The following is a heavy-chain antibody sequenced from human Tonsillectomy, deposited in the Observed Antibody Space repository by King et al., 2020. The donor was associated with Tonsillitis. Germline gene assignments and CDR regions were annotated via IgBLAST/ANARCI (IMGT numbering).Heavy chain of an antibody. CDR1: GRSISSSSFY. CDR3: ASHGLPRLQGNWFDP. CDR2: IYYSGST. D-gene: IGHD5-24*01. V-gene: IGHV4-39*07. Sequence: QLQESGPGLVKPSETLSLTCTVSGRSISSSSFYWGWIRQPPGKGLEWIGSIYYSGSTYFNPSLKSRVTISVDRSKNQFSLKLSSVTAADTAVYYCASHGLPRLQGNWFDPWGQGTLVTVSS. J-gene: IGHJ5*02.